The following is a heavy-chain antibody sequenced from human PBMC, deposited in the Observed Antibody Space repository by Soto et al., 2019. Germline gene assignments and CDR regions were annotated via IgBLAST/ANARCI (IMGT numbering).Heavy chain of an antibody. CDR2: IIPIFGTA. CDR3: ARDPGIAAAVTHGYFEH. CDR1: GGTFSSYA. J-gene: IGHJ1*01. V-gene: IGHV1-69*01. D-gene: IGHD6-13*01. Sequence: QVQLVQSGAEVKKPGSSVKVSCKSSGGTFSSYAISCVRQAPGQGLEWMGGIIPIFGTANYAQKFQGRVTITADESTSTASMAMSSLISEDTDVYYCARDPGIAAAVTHGYFEHWGQCNLVTVSS.